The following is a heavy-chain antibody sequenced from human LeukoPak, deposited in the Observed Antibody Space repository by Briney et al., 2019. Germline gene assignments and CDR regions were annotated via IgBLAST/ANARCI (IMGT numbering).Heavy chain of an antibody. D-gene: IGHD6-6*01. J-gene: IGHJ4*02. CDR1: GFTVSTKY. Sequence: GGSLRLSCAASGFTVSTKYMSWVRQAPGKGLEWVSVIYPGGYTYYADSVKGRFTISRDSSNNTLYLQINSLRAEDTAMYYCAKGAARTCFEHWGQGILVAVSS. CDR2: IYPGGYT. V-gene: IGHV3-53*01. CDR3: AKGAARTCFEH.